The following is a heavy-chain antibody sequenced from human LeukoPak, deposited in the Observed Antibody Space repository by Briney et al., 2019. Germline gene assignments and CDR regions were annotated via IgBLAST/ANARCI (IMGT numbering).Heavy chain of an antibody. CDR2: ISYTGTYI. CDR3: VRDRGTYRPIDY. D-gene: IGHD1-26*01. J-gene: IGHJ4*02. CDR1: AFSLNAYN. Sequence: GGSLRLSCAASAFSLNAYNMNWVRQAPGKGLEWVSSISYTGTYIYYADSVKGRFTISRDNAQNSLYLQMNSLRAEDTAIYYCVRDRGTYRPIDYWGQGTLVTVSS. V-gene: IGHV3-21*04.